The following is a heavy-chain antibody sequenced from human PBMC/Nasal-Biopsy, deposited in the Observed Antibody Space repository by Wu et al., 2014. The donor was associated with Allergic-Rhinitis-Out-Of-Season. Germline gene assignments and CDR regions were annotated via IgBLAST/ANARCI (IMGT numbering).Heavy chain of an antibody. J-gene: IGHJ6*03. D-gene: IGHD3-10*01. CDR3: ARDFRDYYYYMDV. CDR1: GINVRNNY. CDR2: IYSGGST. V-gene: IGHV3-66*01. Sequence: LRLSCAASGINVRNNYMNWVRQAPGKGLEWAALIYSGGSTYYADSVKGRFTISRDDSNNILYLQMNSLRPEDTAVYYCARDFRDYYYYMDVWGKGTTVTVSS.